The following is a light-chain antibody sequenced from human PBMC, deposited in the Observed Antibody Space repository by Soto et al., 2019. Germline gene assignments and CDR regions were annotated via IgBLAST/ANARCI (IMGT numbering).Light chain of an antibody. V-gene: IGKV3-20*01. CDR2: GAS. CDR3: HQYGSLYT. CDR1: QSVSSSY. Sequence: EIALTQSPGTMSLSPGERATLSCRASQSVSSSYLAWYQQKPGQAPRLLIYGASSRATGNPDRFSGSGSGKDFTITISRLEPDGFAVYCCHQYGSLYTLGQGTKLEIK. J-gene: IGKJ2*01.